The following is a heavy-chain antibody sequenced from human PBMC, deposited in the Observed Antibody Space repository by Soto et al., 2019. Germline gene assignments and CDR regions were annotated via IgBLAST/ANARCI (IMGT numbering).Heavy chain of an antibody. CDR1: GYTFTSYY. J-gene: IGHJ4*02. CDR2: INPSGGST. V-gene: IGHV1-46*01. CDR3: ARGSMVIPVVTALITDY. D-gene: IGHD2-21*02. Sequence: ASVKVSCKASGYTFTSYYMHWVRQAPGQGLEWMGIINPSGGSTSYAQKFQGRVTMTRDASTSTVYMELSSLRSEDTAVYYCARGSMVIPVVTALITDYWGQGTLVTVSS.